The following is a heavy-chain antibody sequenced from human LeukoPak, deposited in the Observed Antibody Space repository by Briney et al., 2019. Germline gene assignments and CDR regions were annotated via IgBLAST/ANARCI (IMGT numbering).Heavy chain of an antibody. Sequence: PSQTLSLTCTVSGGSISSGGYYWSWIRQPPGKGLEWIGSIYYSGSTYYNPSLKSRVTISVDTSKNQFSLKLSSVTAADTAVYYCARVSVGDYTLPYGMDVWGQGTTVTVSS. J-gene: IGHJ6*02. V-gene: IGHV4-39*07. CDR2: IYYSGST. D-gene: IGHD4-17*01. CDR1: GGSISSGGYY. CDR3: ARVSVGDYTLPYGMDV.